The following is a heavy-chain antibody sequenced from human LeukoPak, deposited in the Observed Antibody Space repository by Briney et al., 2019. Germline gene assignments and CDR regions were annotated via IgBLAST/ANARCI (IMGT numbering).Heavy chain of an antibody. D-gene: IGHD1-26*01. CDR3: AKDRSIGTYYTFDS. V-gene: IGHV3-23*01. CDR1: GFTFNNYA. CDR2: VSGSGAIA. Sequence: GSLRLSCAASGFTFNNYAMSWVRQAPGKGLEWVSTVSGSGAIAYYTDSDKGRFTISRDNSKNTLYLQMSSLTAKDTAVYYCAKDRSIGTYYTFDSWGQGTLVTVSS. J-gene: IGHJ4*02.